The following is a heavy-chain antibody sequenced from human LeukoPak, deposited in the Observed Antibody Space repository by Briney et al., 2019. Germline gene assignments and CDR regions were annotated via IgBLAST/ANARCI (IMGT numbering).Heavy chain of an antibody. CDR2: ISYDGSNK. CDR3: AKDRGGCSSTSCYPFDP. CDR1: GFTFSSYG. J-gene: IGHJ5*02. D-gene: IGHD2-2*01. Sequence: PGGSLRLSCAASGFTFSSYGMPWVRQAPGKGLEWVAVISYDGSNKYYADSVKGRFTISRDNSKNTLYLQMNSLRAEDTAVYYCAKDRGGCSSTSCYPFDPWGQGTLVTVSS. V-gene: IGHV3-30*18.